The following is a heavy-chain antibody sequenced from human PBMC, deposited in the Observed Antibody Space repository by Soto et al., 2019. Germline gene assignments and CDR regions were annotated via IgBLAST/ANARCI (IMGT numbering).Heavy chain of an antibody. Sequence: PEGSLRLSCAASGFTFSRFWMHWVRQAPGKGLVWVSRINIDGSSTSYADSVKGRFTISRDNAKNTLYLQMNSLRADDTAVYYCARVNNWNYPIDYWGQGTLVTVSS. V-gene: IGHV3-74*01. CDR2: INIDGSST. CDR3: ARVNNWNYPIDY. J-gene: IGHJ4*02. D-gene: IGHD1-7*01. CDR1: GFTFSRFW.